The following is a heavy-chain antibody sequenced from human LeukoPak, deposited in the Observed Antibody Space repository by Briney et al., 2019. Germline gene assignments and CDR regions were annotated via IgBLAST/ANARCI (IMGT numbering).Heavy chain of an antibody. J-gene: IGHJ4*02. Sequence: GGSLRLSCAASGFTFSSYGMSWVRQAPGKGLEWVSAISGSGGSTYYADSVKGRFTISRDNSKNTLYLQMNSLRAEDTAVYYCAKHPYYYDSSGYYSDYWGQGTLVTVSS. D-gene: IGHD3-22*01. CDR2: ISGSGGST. CDR3: AKHPYYYDSSGYYSDY. V-gene: IGHV3-23*01. CDR1: GFTFSSYG.